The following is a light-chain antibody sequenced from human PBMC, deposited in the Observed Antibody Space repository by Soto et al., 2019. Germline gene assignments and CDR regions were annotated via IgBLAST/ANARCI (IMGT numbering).Light chain of an antibody. CDR1: QKVRIL. CDR2: DTS. J-gene: IGKJ4*01. Sequence: EIVMPQSPATLSVCPGEIGTVSCRASQKVRILLAWYQQKPGQTPRLLIYDTSIRATGVPARFSGSGAGAELTLRSSSLQSEDFVVDFRRHYVTWPLGFGGGTKVDI. V-gene: IGKV3-15*01. CDR3: RHYVTWPLG.